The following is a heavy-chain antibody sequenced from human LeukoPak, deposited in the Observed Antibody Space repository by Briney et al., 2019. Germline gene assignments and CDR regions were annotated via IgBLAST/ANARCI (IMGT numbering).Heavy chain of an antibody. CDR1: GDSISRSNYF. CDR3: AHFRGGDAFDV. D-gene: IGHD2/OR15-2a*01. J-gene: IGHJ3*01. CDR2: IYYGGST. V-gene: IGHV4-39*01. Sequence: LETLSLTCTVSGDSISRSNYFWGWIRQPPGKGLEWIGNIYYGGSTYYNASLKSRVTISVDMSKNQFSLKLSFVTAADTAVYYCAHFRGGDAFDVWGQGTMVTVSS.